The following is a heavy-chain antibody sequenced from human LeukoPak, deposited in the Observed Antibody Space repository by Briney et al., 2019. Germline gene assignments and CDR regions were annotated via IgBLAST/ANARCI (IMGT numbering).Heavy chain of an antibody. J-gene: IGHJ4*01. CDR3: ASSTSGWHDY. Sequence: SETLSLTCTVSGGSISSYYWSWIRQPPGKGLEWIGYIYYSGSTKYNPSLKSRLTMSVDTSKNQFSLKLSSVTAADTAVYFCASSTSGWHDYWGHGTLVTVSS. V-gene: IGHV4-59*01. CDR2: IYYSGST. CDR1: GGSISSYY. D-gene: IGHD6-19*01.